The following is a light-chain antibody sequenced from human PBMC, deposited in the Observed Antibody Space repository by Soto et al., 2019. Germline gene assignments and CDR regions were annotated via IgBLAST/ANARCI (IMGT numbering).Light chain of an antibody. V-gene: IGLV1-47*01. J-gene: IGLJ1*01. CDR3: AAWDDSLSGYV. CDR2: RNN. Sequence: QPVLTQPPSASGTPGQRVTISCSGTSSNIGSNFVYWYQHLPGPAPTLLIYRNNQRPSGVPDRFSGSTSGTSASLAISGLRSEDEADYYCAAWDDSLSGYVFGTGTKLTVL. CDR1: SSNIGSNF.